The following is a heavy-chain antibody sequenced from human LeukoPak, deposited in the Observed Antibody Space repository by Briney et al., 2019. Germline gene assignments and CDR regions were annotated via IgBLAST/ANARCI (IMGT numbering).Heavy chain of an antibody. CDR3: ARASSTSSFDAFDM. V-gene: IGHV3-30-3*01. D-gene: IGHD6-6*01. CDR1: GFTFSNYA. Sequence: GGSLRLSCAASGFTFSNYAMHWVRQAPGKGLEWVAVMSYDGSNKDYADSVKGRFTISRDSSMNTLYLQMNSLRAEDSAVYYCARASSTSSFDAFDMWGQGAMVTVS. J-gene: IGHJ3*02. CDR2: MSYDGSNK.